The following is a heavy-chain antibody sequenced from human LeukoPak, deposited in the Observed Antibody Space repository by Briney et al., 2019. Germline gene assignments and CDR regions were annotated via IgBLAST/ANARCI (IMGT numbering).Heavy chain of an antibody. CDR2: IYYSGST. CDR3: ARYSNAYAGARWFDH. V-gene: IGHV4-59*13. J-gene: IGHJ5*02. D-gene: IGHD2-21*01. Sequence: KPSETLSLTCTVSGGSINSYYWSWIRQPPGKELEWIGYIYYSGSTNYNPSLKGRVTISVDTSKNQFSLILNSVTAADTAVYYCARYSNAYAGARWFDHWGQGTLVTVSS. CDR1: GGSINSYY.